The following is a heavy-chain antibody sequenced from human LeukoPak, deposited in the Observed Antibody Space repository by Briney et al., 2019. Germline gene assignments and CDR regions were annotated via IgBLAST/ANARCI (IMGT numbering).Heavy chain of an antibody. CDR1: GFTFSNYW. J-gene: IGHJ4*02. Sequence: GGSLRLSCAASGFTFSNYWMHWVRQAPGKGLVWVSGISGSGGSTYYADSVKGRFTISRDNSKNTLYLQMNSLRAEDTAVYYCANLYSSSWAVAPDYWGQGTLVTVSS. CDR3: ANLYSSSWAVAPDY. CDR2: ISGSGGST. D-gene: IGHD6-19*01. V-gene: IGHV3-23*01.